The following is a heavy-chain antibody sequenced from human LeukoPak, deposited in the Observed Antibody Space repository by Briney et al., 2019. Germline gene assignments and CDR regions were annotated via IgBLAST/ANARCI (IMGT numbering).Heavy chain of an antibody. D-gene: IGHD4-11*01. V-gene: IGHV4-59*08. CDR3: ASYSSASVGHSKCYDP. J-gene: IGHJ5*02. Sequence: SETLSLTCTAAYGFINYYFGSWIRQPPGKGLEWIGYIHYSGSTNYNPSLKSRVTFSVDTSRNQFSLKLTSVTAADTAMYYCASYSSASVGHSKCYDPWGQGTLVSVSS. CDR1: YGFINYYF. CDR2: IHYSGST.